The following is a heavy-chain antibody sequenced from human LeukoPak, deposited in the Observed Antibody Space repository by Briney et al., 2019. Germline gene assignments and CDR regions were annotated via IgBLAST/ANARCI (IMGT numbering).Heavy chain of an antibody. Sequence: SETLSLICTVSGASISSYYWSWIRQPPGKGLEWIGDIYYSGSIKYNPSLKSRVTMSVDTSKNQFPLKLSSVTAADTAIYYCARENPSGYYNRPIDYWGQGTLVTVSS. CDR2: IYYSGSI. D-gene: IGHD3-22*01. J-gene: IGHJ4*02. CDR1: GASISSYY. CDR3: ARENPSGYYNRPIDY. V-gene: IGHV4-59*01.